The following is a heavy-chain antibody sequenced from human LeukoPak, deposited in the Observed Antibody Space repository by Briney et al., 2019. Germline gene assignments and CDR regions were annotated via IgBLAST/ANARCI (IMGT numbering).Heavy chain of an antibody. CDR3: GALGGYGSGTFAH. Sequence: ASVKVSCKASGYTFTGYYMHWVRQAPGQGLEWMGWINPNSGGTNYAQKFQGRVTMTRDTSISTAYMELSRLRSDDTAVYYCGALGGYGSGTFAHWGQGTLVTVSS. V-gene: IGHV1-2*02. CDR2: INPNSGGT. D-gene: IGHD3-10*01. CDR1: GYTFTGYY. J-gene: IGHJ5*02.